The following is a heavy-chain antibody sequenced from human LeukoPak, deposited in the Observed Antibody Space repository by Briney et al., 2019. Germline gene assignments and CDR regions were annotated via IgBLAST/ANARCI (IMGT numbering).Heavy chain of an antibody. V-gene: IGHV1-18*04. CDR3: ATDRYYGSGSDYYFDY. J-gene: IGHJ4*02. D-gene: IGHD3-10*01. CDR1: GYTFTIYG. CDR2: ISDYNGNT. Sequence: ASVKVSCKASGYTFTIYGISWVRQAPGQGIERMGWISDYNGNTNYAQKLQGRVSMTTDTSTSTAYMVLRSLRSDDTAVYSCATDRYYGSGSDYYFDYWGQGTLVTVSS.